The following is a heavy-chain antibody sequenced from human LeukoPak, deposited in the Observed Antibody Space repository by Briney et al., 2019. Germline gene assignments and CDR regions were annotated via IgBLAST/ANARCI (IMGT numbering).Heavy chain of an antibody. CDR3: ARVVAGFDY. CDR2: IYYSGST. Sequence: PSDTLSLTCTVSSGSISSYYWSWIRQPPGKGLEWIGYIYYSGSTNYNPSLKSRVTISVDTSKNQFSLKLSSVTAADTAVYYCARVVAGFDYWGQGTLVTVSS. V-gene: IGHV4-59*07. J-gene: IGHJ4*02. D-gene: IGHD2-2*01. CDR1: SGSISSYY.